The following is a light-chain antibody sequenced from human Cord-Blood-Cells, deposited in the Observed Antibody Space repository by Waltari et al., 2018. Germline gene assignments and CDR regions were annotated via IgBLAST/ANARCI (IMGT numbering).Light chain of an antibody. V-gene: IGLV2-8*01. Sequence: QSALTQPPSASGSPGQSVTISCTGTSSDVGGYNYVSWYQQHPGKAPKLMFYEVSKRPSGVPERFSGSKSGNTASLTVSGLQAEDEADYYCSSYAGSNNFVVFGGGTKLTVL. CDR1: SSDVGGYNY. J-gene: IGLJ2*01. CDR2: EVS. CDR3: SSYAGSNNFVV.